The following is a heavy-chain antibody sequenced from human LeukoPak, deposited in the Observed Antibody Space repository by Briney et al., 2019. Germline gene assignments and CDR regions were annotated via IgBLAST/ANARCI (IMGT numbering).Heavy chain of an antibody. CDR1: GFTFSSYA. Sequence: GGSLRLSCAASGFTFSSYAMSWVRQAPGKGLEWVSAISGSGGSTCYADSVKGRFTISRDNSKNTLYLQMNSLRAEDTAVYYCARVAAAAYYFDYWGQGTLVTVSS. CDR2: ISGSGGST. J-gene: IGHJ4*02. D-gene: IGHD6-13*01. CDR3: ARVAAAAYYFDY. V-gene: IGHV3-23*01.